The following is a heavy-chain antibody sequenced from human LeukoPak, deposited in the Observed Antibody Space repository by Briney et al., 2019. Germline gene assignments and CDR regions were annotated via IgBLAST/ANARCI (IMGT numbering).Heavy chain of an antibody. CDR2: ISNSSSYI. CDR1: GFTFSSYS. D-gene: IGHD3-10*01. V-gene: IGHV3-21*01. J-gene: IGHJ4*02. CDR3: ARDRAGITLD. Sequence: GGSLRLSCAASGFTFSSYSMNWVRQAPGKGLEWVSSISNSSSYIYYADSVKGRFTISRGNAKNSLYLQMNSLRAEDTAVYYCARDRAGITLDWGQGTLVTVSS.